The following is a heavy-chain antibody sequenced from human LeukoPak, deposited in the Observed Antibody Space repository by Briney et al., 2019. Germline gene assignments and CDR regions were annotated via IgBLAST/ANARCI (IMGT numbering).Heavy chain of an antibody. V-gene: IGHV4-39*01. CDR3: ASQGYFDWFNFDY. CDR1: GGSISSSSYY. D-gene: IGHD3-9*01. J-gene: IGHJ4*02. Sequence: SETLPLTCTVSGGSISSSSYYWGWIRQPPGKGLEWIGSIYYSGSTYYNPSLKSRVTISVDTSKNQFSLKLSSVTAADTAVYYCASQGYFDWFNFDYWGQGTLVTVSS. CDR2: IYYSGST.